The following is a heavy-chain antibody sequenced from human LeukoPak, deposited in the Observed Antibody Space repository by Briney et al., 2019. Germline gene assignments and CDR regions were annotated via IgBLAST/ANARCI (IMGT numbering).Heavy chain of an antibody. CDR3: ARHDGSSFIYYTDP. CDR2: ICNSGYNK. Sequence: PGGSLRLSCAASGFSVTSCAMSWVRQAPGKGLAWVSTICNSGYNKWYADSVRGRFTISRDNSKNILYLQMNALRAEDTAVYYCARHDGSSFIYYTDPWGPGALVTPSS. D-gene: IGHD1-26*01. J-gene: IGHJ5*02. V-gene: IGHV3-23*01. CDR1: GFSVTSCA.